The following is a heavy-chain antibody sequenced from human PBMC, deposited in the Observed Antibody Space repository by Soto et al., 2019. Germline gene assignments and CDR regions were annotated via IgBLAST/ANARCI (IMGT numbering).Heavy chain of an antibody. CDR2: ISSSSGST. J-gene: IGHJ6*02. CDR3: ARDRGGYDRLYYYHGMDV. CDR1: RFTFSDYY. D-gene: IGHD5-12*01. V-gene: IGHV3-11*06. Sequence: LXLSCAASRFTFSDYYMSWIRQAPGNGLEYISYISSSSGSTNYADFVKGRFTISRDNAKNSLYLQMSSLRAEDTAVYYCARDRGGYDRLYYYHGMDVWGQGTTVTVSS.